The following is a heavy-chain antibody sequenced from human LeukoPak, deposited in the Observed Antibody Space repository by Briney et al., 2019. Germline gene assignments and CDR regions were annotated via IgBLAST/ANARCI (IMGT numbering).Heavy chain of an antibody. CDR1: GFTFSNYW. V-gene: IGHV3-7*01. CDR3: VRAPATNEWRCMDY. Sequence: QTGGSLRLSCAAPGFTFSNYWMGWVRQAPGKGLEWVANIKQDGSEKRYVDPVKGRFTISRDNAKNSLYLQMNSLRAEDTGVYYCVRAPATNEWRCMDYWGQGTLVTVSS. CDR2: IKQDGSEK. D-gene: IGHD2-8*02. J-gene: IGHJ4*02.